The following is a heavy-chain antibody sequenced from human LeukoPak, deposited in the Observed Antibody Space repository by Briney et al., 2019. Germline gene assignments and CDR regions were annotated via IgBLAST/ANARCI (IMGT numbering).Heavy chain of an antibody. J-gene: IGHJ4*02. D-gene: IGHD6-13*01. CDR2: IYSGGST. CDR1: GFTVSSNY. V-gene: IGHV3-66*01. Sequence: GGSLRLSCAASGFTVSSNYMSWVRQPQGKGLERVSVIYSGGSTYYADSVKGRFTISRDNSKNKLYLQMNSLRAEDTAVYYCARSPPFRQQLVTPTYYFDYWGQGTLVTVSS. CDR3: ARSPPFRQQLVTPTYYFDY.